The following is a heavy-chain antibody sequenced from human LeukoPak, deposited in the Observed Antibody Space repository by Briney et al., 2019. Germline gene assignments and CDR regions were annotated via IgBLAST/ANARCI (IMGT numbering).Heavy chain of an antibody. CDR2: INPSGGST. V-gene: IGHV1-46*01. CDR1: GYTFTSYY. J-gene: IGHJ4*02. D-gene: IGHD2-15*01. Sequence: ASVKVSCKASGYTFTSYYMHWVRQAPGQGLEWMGIINPSGGSTSYVQKFQGRVTMTRDMSTSTVYMELSSLRSEDTAVYYCARDPPYCSGGSCYPSGHFDYWGQGTLVTVSS. CDR3: ARDPPYCSGGSCYPSGHFDY.